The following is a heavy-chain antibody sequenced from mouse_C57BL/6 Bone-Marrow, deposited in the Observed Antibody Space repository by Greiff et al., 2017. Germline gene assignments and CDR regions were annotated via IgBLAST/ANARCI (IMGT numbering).Heavy chain of an antibody. D-gene: IGHD1-1*01. CDR3: ARPARILLRCFDY. V-gene: IGHV1-55*01. CDR1: GYTFTSYW. CDR2: IYPGSGST. Sequence: VKLQQPGAELVKPGASVKMSCKASGYTFTSYWITWVKQRPGQGLEWIGDIYPGSGSTNYNEKFKSKATLTVDTSSSTAYMQLSSLTSEDSAVYYCARPARILLRCFDYWGQGTTLTVSS. J-gene: IGHJ2*01.